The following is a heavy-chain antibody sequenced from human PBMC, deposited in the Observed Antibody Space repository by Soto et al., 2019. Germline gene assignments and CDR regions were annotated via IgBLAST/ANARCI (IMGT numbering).Heavy chain of an antibody. CDR1: GFTFSSYA. CDR2: ISGSGGST. CDR3: AKDGDIAARPRWFDP. J-gene: IGHJ5*02. Sequence: GRSLRLSCAASGFTFSSYALSWVRQAPGKGLEWVSAISGSGGSTYYADSVKGRFTISRDNSKNTLYLQMNSLRAEDTAVYYCAKDGDIAARPRWFDPWGQGTRGTASS. V-gene: IGHV3-23*01. D-gene: IGHD6-6*01.